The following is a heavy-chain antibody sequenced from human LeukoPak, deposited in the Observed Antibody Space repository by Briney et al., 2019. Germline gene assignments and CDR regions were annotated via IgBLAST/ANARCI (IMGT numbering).Heavy chain of an antibody. CDR3: ARDLSGYSYGPHYYYYYMDV. D-gene: IGHD5-18*01. CDR1: GFTFSSYS. Sequence: GGSLRLSCAASGFTFSSYSMNWVRQAPGKGLEWVSSISSSSSYIYYADSVKGRFTISRDTAKKSLYLQMNSLRAEYTAVYYCARDLSGYSYGPHYYYYYMDVWGKGTTVTVSS. J-gene: IGHJ6*03. V-gene: IGHV3-21*01. CDR2: ISSSSSYI.